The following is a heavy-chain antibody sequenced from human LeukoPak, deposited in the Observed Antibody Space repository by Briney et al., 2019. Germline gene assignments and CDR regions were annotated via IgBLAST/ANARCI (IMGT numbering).Heavy chain of an antibody. V-gene: IGHV4-59*08. J-gene: IGHJ4*01. CDR1: GGSISSYY. Sequence: SETLSLTCTVSGGSISSYYWTWIRQPPGKGLEWIGYIYSSGSANYNTSLKSRVIISGDTSKNQISLNLTSVTAADTAVYFCARHRDYYDTWGHGSLVTVSS. CDR3: ARHRDYYDT. D-gene: IGHD3-22*01. CDR2: IYSSGSA.